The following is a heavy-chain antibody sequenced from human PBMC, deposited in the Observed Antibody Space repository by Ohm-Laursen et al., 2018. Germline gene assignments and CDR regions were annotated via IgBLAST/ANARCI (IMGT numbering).Heavy chain of an antibody. V-gene: IGHV3-15*01. CDR3: SSDSGYKWELRAAGFDF. Sequence: SLRLSCAASGFTFSNAWMSWVRQAPGKGLEWVARIKSKVDGETTDYAAPVKGRFTISRDDSKKTLYLQMNSLKTEDTAVYYCSSDSGYKWELRAAGFDFWGQGTMVTVSS. J-gene: IGHJ4*02. CDR2: IKSKVDGETT. CDR1: GFTFSNAW. D-gene: IGHD1-26*01.